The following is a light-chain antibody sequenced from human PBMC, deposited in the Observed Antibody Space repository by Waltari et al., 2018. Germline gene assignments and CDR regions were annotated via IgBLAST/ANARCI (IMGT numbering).Light chain of an antibody. V-gene: IGLV2-23*01. CDR1: SSDVGGYNL. CDR2: EGN. J-gene: IGLJ3*02. Sequence: QSALTQPASVSGSPGQSITISCTGTSSDVGGYNLVSWYQQHPGKAPKLIIYEGNKWPPGGSLSFSGSKSGNTASLTFFGIQAEDEADFYCCSFAGSTTWVFDGGTTLTVL. CDR3: CSFAGSTTWV.